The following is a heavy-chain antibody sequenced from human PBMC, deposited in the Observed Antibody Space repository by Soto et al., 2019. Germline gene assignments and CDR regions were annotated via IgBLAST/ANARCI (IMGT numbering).Heavy chain of an antibody. D-gene: IGHD6-6*01. V-gene: IGHV1-2*02. Sequence: ASVKVSCKASGYTFPGYYMHWGRQAPGQGLEWMGWINPNSGGTNYAQKFQGRVTMTRNTSISTAYMELSSLRSEDTAVYYCARGHSSKGIDYWGQGTLVTVSS. CDR2: INPNSGGT. CDR3: ARGHSSKGIDY. J-gene: IGHJ4*02. CDR1: GYTFPGYY.